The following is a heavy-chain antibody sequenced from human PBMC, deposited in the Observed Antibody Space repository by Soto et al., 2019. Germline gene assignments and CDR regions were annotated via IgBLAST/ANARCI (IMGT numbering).Heavy chain of an antibody. CDR2: ISGGGST. V-gene: IGHV3-23*01. CDR3: TKDPRSSGGYCFDY. Sequence: GGSLRLSCAASGFTFSSHAMSWVRQAPGKGLEWVSIISGGGSTYYADSVKGRFTISRDNSKNTLYLQMNSLRAEDTAVYYCTKDPRSSGGYCFDYWGQGTLVTVSS. CDR1: GFTFSSHA. J-gene: IGHJ4*02.